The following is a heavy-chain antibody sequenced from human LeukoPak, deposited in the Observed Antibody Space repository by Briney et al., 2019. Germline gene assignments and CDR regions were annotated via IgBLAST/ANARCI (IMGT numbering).Heavy chain of an antibody. CDR1: GGSITSGDYH. J-gene: IGHJ6*04. D-gene: IGHD1-20*01. Sequence: SQTLSLTCTVSGGSITSGDYHWTWIRQPAGRGLEWIGEIYHSGSTNYNPSLKSRVTISVDKSKNQFSLKLSSVTAADTAVYYCASGGLTASRYYYYGMDVWGKGTTVTVSS. V-gene: IGHV4-61*09. CDR2: IYHSGST. CDR3: ASGGLTASRYYYYGMDV.